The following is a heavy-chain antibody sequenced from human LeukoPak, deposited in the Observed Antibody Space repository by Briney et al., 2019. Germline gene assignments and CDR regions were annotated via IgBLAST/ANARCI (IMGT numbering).Heavy chain of an antibody. Sequence: SETLSLTCTVSGGSISSYYWSWIRQPPGKGLEWIGYIYYSGSTNYNPSLKSRVTISVDTSKNQFSLKLSSVTAADTAVYYCARVGYCSSASCYTGYYYMDVWGKGTTVTVSS. D-gene: IGHD2-2*02. CDR1: GGSISSYY. V-gene: IGHV4-59*01. J-gene: IGHJ6*03. CDR3: ARVGYCSSASCYTGYYYMDV. CDR2: IYYSGST.